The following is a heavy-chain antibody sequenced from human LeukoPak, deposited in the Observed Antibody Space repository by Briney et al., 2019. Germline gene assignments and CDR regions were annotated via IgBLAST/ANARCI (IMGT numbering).Heavy chain of an antibody. CDR3: SRGSGWLSVY. CDR2: ISGGTT. D-gene: IGHD6-19*01. CDR1: GFTFGDYL. Sequence: GGSLRLSCTASGFTFGDYLMSWFRQAPGKGLEWIGFISGGTTEYAASVKGRFTISRDDSTSIAYLQMNSLTNEDTAVYYCSRGSGWLSVYWGQGTLVTVSS. V-gene: IGHV3-49*03. J-gene: IGHJ4*02.